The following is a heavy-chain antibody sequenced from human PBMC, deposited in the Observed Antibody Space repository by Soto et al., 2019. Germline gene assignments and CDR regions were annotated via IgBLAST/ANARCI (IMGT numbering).Heavy chain of an antibody. CDR3: AREGKVTFGGTHSSYHYSGMDV. D-gene: IGHD3-16*01. J-gene: IGHJ6*02. V-gene: IGHV4-34*01. Sequence: PSETLSLTCAVYGGSFSGYYWSWIRQPPGKGLEWIGEINHSGSTNYNPSLKSRVTISVDTSKNQFSLKLSSVTAADTAVYYCAREGKVTFGGTHSSYHYSGMDVWGQATTVTVS. CDR1: GGSFSGYY. CDR2: INHSGST.